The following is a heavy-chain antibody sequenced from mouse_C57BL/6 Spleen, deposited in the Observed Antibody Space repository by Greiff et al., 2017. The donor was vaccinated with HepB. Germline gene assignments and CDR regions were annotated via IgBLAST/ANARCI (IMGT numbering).Heavy chain of an antibody. CDR2: IHPNSGST. D-gene: IGHD1-1*01. J-gene: IGHJ2*01. CDR1: GYTFTSYW. Sequence: QVQLQQPGAELVKPGASVKLSCKASGYTFTSYWMHWVKQRPGQGLEWIGMIHPNSGSTNYNEKFKSKATLTADKSSSTAYMQLSSLTSEDSAVYYCAREYYGSRYYFDYWGQGTTLTVSS. V-gene: IGHV1-64*01. CDR3: AREYYGSRYYFDY.